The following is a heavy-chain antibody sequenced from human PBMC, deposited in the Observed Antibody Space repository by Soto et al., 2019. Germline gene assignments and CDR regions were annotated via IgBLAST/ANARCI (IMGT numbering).Heavy chain of an antibody. D-gene: IGHD2-8*01. J-gene: IGHJ6*02. CDR1: GFTFSSYG. Sequence: QVQLVESGGGVVQPGRSLRLSCAASGFTFSSYGMHWVRQAPGKGLEWVAVIWYDGGNKYYADSVKGRFTISRDNSKNTLYLQMNSLRAEDTAVYYCARDLSGMQDIYYYYYGMDVWGQGTTVTVSS. CDR2: IWYDGGNK. V-gene: IGHV3-33*01. CDR3: ARDLSGMQDIYYYYYGMDV.